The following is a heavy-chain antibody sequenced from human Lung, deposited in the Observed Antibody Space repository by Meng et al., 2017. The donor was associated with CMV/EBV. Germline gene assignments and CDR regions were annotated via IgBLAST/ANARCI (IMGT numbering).Heavy chain of an antibody. J-gene: IGHJ4*02. V-gene: IGHV3-13*01. Sequence: ESXKISXAASGFTFSSYDMHWVRQVTGKGLEWVSGVGTEDDAYYRDSVKGRFTISRENGMNSMYLQMDSLTVGDTAIYYCARGSGVNMFRGAIGSFDSWGLGTLVXVSS. CDR1: GFTFSSYD. CDR3: ARGSGVNMFRGAIGSFDS. CDR2: VGTEDDA. D-gene: IGHD3-10*01.